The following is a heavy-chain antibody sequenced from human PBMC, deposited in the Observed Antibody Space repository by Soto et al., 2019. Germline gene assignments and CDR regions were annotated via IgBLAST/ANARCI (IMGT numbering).Heavy chain of an antibody. V-gene: IGHV5-51*01. CDR1: GYSFTSYW. J-gene: IGHJ6*02. CDR2: IYPGDSDT. D-gene: IGHD3-22*01. Sequence: GESLKISCKGSGYSFTSYWIGWVRQMPRKGLEWMGIIYPGDSDTRYSPSFQGQVTISADKSISTAYLQWSSLKASDTAMYYCARHKYYYDSSGYYYYYGMDVWGQGTTVTVSS. CDR3: ARHKYYYDSSGYYYYYGMDV.